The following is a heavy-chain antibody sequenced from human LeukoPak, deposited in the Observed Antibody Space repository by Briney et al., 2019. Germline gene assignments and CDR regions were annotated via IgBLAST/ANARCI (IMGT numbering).Heavy chain of an antibody. CDR1: GFTFSNYW. J-gene: IGHJ4*02. CDR3: AYSSLYYFDF. Sequence: GGPLRLSCAASGFTFSNYWMHWVRQAPGKGLVWVSHINTDGRSTNYADSVMGRFTISRDNAKNTLYLQMNRLRAEDTAVYYCAYSSLYYFDFWGQGTLVTVSS. CDR2: INTDGRST. V-gene: IGHV3-74*01. D-gene: IGHD6-13*01.